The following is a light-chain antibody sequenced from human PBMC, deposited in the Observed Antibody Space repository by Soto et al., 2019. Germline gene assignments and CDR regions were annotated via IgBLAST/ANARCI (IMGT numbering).Light chain of an antibody. CDR2: KAF. Sequence: DSQMTQSPSTLSASVGESVTITCRASQSISRCLAWYQQKPGKAPKLLISKAFSLESEVPSMFSGSGSGTEVILISSSRQPGDFANYYCQQYNSLSLTFGGGTNV. J-gene: IGKJ4*01. CDR3: QQYNSLSLT. V-gene: IGKV1-5*03. CDR1: QSISRC.